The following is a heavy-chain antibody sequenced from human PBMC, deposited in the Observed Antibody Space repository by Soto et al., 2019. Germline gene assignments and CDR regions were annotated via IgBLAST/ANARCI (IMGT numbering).Heavy chain of an antibody. V-gene: IGHV4-38-2*01. CDR1: GYSFNSVHF. Sequence: ETLSLTCVVSGYSFNSVHFWGWIRQPPGKGLQWIGSLSQNGGTYRNPSLRSRVTLSVDTSKNQFSLKLTSVTAADAAVYYCDAATPPGDRFYGMDVWGQGSTVTVSS. CDR2: LSQNGGT. D-gene: IGHD2-21*01. J-gene: IGHJ6*02. CDR3: DAATPPGDRFYGMDV.